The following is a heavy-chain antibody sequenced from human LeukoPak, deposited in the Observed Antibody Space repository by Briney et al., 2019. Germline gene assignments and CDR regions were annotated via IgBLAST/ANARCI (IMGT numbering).Heavy chain of an antibody. CDR2: VSGSGGDT. V-gene: IGHV3-23*01. D-gene: IGHD6-13*01. CDR1: GFTFSTNA. Sequence: PGGSLRLSCAASGFTFSTNAMSWVRQAPGKGLEWVSAVSGSGGDTYYAGSVKGRFTISRDNSKNTLYLQMNSLRAEDTAVYYRAKDRPGSSSWYNYFDYWGQGTLVTVSS. CDR3: AKDRPGSSSWYNYFDY. J-gene: IGHJ4*02.